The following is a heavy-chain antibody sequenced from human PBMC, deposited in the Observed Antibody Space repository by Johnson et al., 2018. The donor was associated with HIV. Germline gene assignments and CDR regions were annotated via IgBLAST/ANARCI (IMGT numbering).Heavy chain of an antibody. CDR1: GFTFSDYW. J-gene: IGHJ3*02. CDR3: AKNREMATIRGAFDI. CDR2: TKQDGSEK. D-gene: IGHD5-24*01. Sequence: VQLVESGGGLVQPGGSLRLSCAASGFTFSDYWMTWVRQPPGKGLEWVANTKQDGSEKYYVDSVKGRFTISRDNAKNSLYLQMNSLRAEDTAVYYCAKNREMATIRGAFDIWGQGTMVTVSS. V-gene: IGHV3-7*05.